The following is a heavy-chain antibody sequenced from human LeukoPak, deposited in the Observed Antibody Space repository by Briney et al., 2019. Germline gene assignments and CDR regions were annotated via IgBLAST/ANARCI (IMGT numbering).Heavy chain of an antibody. D-gene: IGHD3-10*01. CDR3: ASDHFDTMVRGPPNWFDL. CDR1: GGSISSCY. J-gene: IGHJ5*02. V-gene: IGHV4-4*07. CDR2: IYTSGST. Sequence: SETLSLTCTVSGGSISSCYWSWIRQPAGKGLEWIGRIYTSGSTNYKPSLTSRVTMSVDTSKNQFSLKLSSVTAADTAVYYCASDHFDTMVRGPPNWFDLWGQGTLVTVSS.